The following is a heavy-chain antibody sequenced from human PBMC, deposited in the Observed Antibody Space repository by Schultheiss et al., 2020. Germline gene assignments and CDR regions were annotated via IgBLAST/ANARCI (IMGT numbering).Heavy chain of an antibody. Sequence: SATLSLTCTVSGGSISSYYWSWIRQHPGKGLEWIGYIYYSGSTYYNPSLKSRVTISVDTSKNQFSLKLSSVTAADTAVYYCARLRSGYLFDYWGQGTLVTVSS. CDR1: GGSISSYY. CDR3: ARLRSGYLFDY. D-gene: IGHD2-21*01. V-gene: IGHV4-59*08. CDR2: IYYSGST. J-gene: IGHJ4*02.